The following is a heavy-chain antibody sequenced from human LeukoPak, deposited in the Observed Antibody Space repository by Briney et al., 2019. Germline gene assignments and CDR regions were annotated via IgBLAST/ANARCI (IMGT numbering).Heavy chain of an antibody. V-gene: IGHV3-23*01. Sequence: GGSLRLSCAASGFTFSSYGMSWVRQAPGRGLEWVSIISGSGVSTYYAASVKGRFTISRDNSKNTLYLQMNSLRAEDTAIYYCAKFPSTVPTNYFDYWGQGTLVTVSS. J-gene: IGHJ4*02. CDR3: AKFPSTVPTNYFDY. CDR1: GFTFSSYG. D-gene: IGHD2-2*01. CDR2: ISGSGVST.